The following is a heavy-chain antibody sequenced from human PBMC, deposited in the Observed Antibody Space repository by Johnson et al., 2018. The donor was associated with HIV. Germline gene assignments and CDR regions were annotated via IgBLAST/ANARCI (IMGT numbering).Heavy chain of an antibody. J-gene: IGHJ3*02. CDR2: ISYDGSNK. V-gene: IGHV3-30-3*01. CDR1: GFTVSSYA. CDR3: ASEAFDI. Sequence: VQLVESGGGLVQPGGSLRLSCAASGFTVSSYAMHWVRQAPGKGLEWVAVISYDGSNKYYADSVKGRFTISRDNSKNTLYLQMNSLRAEDTAVYYCASEAFDIWGQGTMVTVSS.